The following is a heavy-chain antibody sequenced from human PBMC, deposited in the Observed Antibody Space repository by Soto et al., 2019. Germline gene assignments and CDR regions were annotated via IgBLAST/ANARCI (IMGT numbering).Heavy chain of an antibody. Sequence: PGGSLRLSCAASGFTFSSYNINWVRLAPGQGLEWVSYITGGSSTIYYADAMKGRFTISRDNAKNSLYLQMNGLRDEDTAVYYCARDSGYSSGYSMDVWGQGTTVTVSS. CDR2: ITGGSSTI. D-gene: IGHD6-19*01. CDR3: ARDSGYSSGYSMDV. J-gene: IGHJ6*02. V-gene: IGHV3-48*02. CDR1: GFTFSSYN.